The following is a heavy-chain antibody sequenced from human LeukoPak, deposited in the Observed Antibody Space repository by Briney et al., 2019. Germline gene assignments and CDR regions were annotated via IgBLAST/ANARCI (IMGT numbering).Heavy chain of an antibody. CDR3: VRRYCSSTSCPLDS. CDR2: ISGSGGTT. D-gene: IGHD2-2*01. CDR1: GFTFSSYA. J-gene: IGHJ4*02. Sequence: GGSLRLSCAASGFTFSSYAMSWVRQAPGKGLEWVSAISGSGGTTYYADSVKGRFTISRDNAKNSLYLQMNSLRAEDTAVYYCVRRYCSSTSCPLDSWGQGTLVTVSS. V-gene: IGHV3-23*01.